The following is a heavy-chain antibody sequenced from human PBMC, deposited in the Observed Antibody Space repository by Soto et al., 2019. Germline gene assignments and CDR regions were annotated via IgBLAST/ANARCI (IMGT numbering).Heavy chain of an antibody. CDR1: GGSVSVYY. Sequence: SETLSLTCTLSGGSVSVYYWSWIRQSTGQGLEWIGYIYASGSPYYNPSLRSRVTISADTSKNQISLKLTSPTAADTAVYYCARGVGSSHPQYWGRGTLVTVSS. J-gene: IGHJ4*02. CDR2: IYASGSP. V-gene: IGHV4-59*02. CDR3: ARGVGSSHPQY. D-gene: IGHD1-26*01.